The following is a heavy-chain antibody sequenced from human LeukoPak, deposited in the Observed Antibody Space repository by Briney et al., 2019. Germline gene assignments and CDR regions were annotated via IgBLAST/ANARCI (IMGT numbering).Heavy chain of an antibody. CDR2: IYYSRSP. J-gene: IGHJ4*02. V-gene: IGHV4-39*01. D-gene: IGHD1-1*01. CDR3: ATWRTAKTGFDY. Sequence: SETLSLTCTVSGGSMSSNNYYWGRIRQPPGKGLEWIGSIYYSRSPYYNPSLKSRVTISVDTSKNQFSLRLRSVTAADTAVYYCATWRTAKTGFDYWGQGTLVTVSS. CDR1: GGSMSSNNYY.